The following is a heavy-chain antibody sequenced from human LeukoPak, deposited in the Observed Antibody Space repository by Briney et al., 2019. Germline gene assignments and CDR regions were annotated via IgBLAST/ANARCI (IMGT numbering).Heavy chain of an antibody. CDR2: ISAYNGNT. Sequence: ASVKVSCKASGYTFTSYGISWVRQAPGQGLEWMGWISAYNGNTNYAQKLQGRVTMTTDTSTSTAYMELRNLRSDDTAVYYRAREATSSSLDDAFDIWGQGTMVTVSS. V-gene: IGHV1-18*01. CDR3: AREATSSSLDDAFDI. D-gene: IGHD6-13*01. J-gene: IGHJ3*02. CDR1: GYTFTSYG.